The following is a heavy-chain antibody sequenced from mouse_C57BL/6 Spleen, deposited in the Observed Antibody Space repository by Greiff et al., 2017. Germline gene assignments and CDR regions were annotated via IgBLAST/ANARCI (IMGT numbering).Heavy chain of an antibody. V-gene: IGHV6-6*01. CDR3: TPGSSPHYYAMDY. Sequence: EVKVEESGGGLVQPGGSMKLSCAASGFTFSDAWMDWVRQSPEKGLEWVAEIRNKANNHATYYAESVKGRFTISRDDSKSSVYLQMNSLRAEDTGIYYCTPGSSPHYYAMDYWGQGTSVTVSS. D-gene: IGHD1-1*01. J-gene: IGHJ4*01. CDR2: IRNKANNHAT. CDR1: GFTFSDAW.